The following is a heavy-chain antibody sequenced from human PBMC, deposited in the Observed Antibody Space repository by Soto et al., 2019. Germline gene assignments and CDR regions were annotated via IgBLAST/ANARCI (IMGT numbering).Heavy chain of an antibody. D-gene: IGHD3-3*01. Sequence: GGSLRLSCAASGFTFSSYDMHWVRQATGKGLEWVSAIGTAGDTYYPGSVKGRFTISRENAKNSLYLQMNSLRAGDTAVYYCARAPSRITIFGVVPGGAFDIWGQGTMFTVSS. CDR2: IGTAGDT. J-gene: IGHJ3*02. CDR1: GFTFSSYD. CDR3: ARAPSRITIFGVVPGGAFDI. V-gene: IGHV3-13*01.